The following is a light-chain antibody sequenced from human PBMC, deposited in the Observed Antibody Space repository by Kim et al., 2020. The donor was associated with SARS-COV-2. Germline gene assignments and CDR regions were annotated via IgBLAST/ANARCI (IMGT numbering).Light chain of an antibody. CDR3: CSYAGRYIWV. V-gene: IGLV2-11*01. J-gene: IGLJ3*02. Sequence: QSALTQPRSVSGSPGQSVTISCTGTSSDVGGYDYVSWYQQHPGKAPKLMIYDVTRRPSGVPDRLSGSKSGNTASLTISGLQAEDEADYYCCSYAGRYIWVFGGGTQLTV. CDR1: SSDVGGYDY. CDR2: DVT.